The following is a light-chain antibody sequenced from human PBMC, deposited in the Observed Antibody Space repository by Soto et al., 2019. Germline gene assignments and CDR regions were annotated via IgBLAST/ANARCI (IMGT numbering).Light chain of an antibody. CDR3: SSYTSDTTGV. V-gene: IGLV2-14*03. J-gene: IGLJ1*01. Sequence: QSVLTQPASVSGSPGQSIAISCTGTSSDVGGYNYVSWYQQRPGKAPKLMIYDVTTRPSGVSNRFSGSKSGNTAALTISGLQAEDEADYYCSSYTSDTTGVFGTGTKVTVL. CDR2: DVT. CDR1: SSDVGGYNY.